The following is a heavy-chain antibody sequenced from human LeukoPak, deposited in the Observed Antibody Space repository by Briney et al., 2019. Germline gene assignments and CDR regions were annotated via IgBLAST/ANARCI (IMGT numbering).Heavy chain of an antibody. CDR1: GYTFTGYY. CDR3: ARVGGGSDY. D-gene: IGHD2-15*01. CDR2: INPNSGGT. J-gene: IGHJ4*02. Sequence: ASVKVSCKASGYTFTGYYMHWVRQAPGQGLEWMGWINPNSGGTKYAQKFQDRVTMTRDTSISTAYMELSSLRSEDTAVYYCARVGGGSDYWGQGTLVTVSS. V-gene: IGHV1-2*02.